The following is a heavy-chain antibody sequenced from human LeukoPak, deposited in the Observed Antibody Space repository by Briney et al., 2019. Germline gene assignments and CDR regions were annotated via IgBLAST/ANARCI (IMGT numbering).Heavy chain of an antibody. CDR1: GGSISSYY. D-gene: IGHD3-22*01. V-gene: IGHV4-59*01. CDR2: IYYSGST. Sequence: SETLSLTCTVSGGSISSYYWSWIRQPPGKGLERIGYIYYSGSTNYDPSLKSRVTISVDTSKNQFSLKLSSVTAADTAVYYCARERQYYYDSSGIRAFDIWGQGTMVTVSS. CDR3: ARERQYYYDSSGIRAFDI. J-gene: IGHJ3*02.